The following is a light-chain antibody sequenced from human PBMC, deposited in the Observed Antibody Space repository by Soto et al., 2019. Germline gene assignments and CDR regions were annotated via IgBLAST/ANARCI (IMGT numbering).Light chain of an antibody. J-gene: IGLJ1*01. V-gene: IGLV2-8*01. CDR2: EGV. CDR3: KSYAGSNTYV. CDR1: KNDIGVYDF. Sequence: QSVLTQPASASGSPGQSVTISCTGTKNDIGVYDFVSWYQHHPGKAPRLIIYEGVHRPSGVPDRFSGSKSGNTASLNVSGLQAADEADYFCKSYAGSNTYVFGSGTKVTVL.